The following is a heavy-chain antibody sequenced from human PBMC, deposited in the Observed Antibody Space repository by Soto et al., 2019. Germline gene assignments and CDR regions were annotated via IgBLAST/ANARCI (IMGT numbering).Heavy chain of an antibody. V-gene: IGHV3-21*01. CDR1: GFTFSSYS. D-gene: IGHD2-2*01. CDR2: ISSSSSYI. J-gene: IGHJ4*02. Sequence: GGSLRLSCAASGFTFSSYSMNWVRQAPGKGLEWVSSISSSSSYIYYADSVKGRFTFSRDNAKNSLYLQMNSLRAEDTAVYYCARGPRTKPHYFDYWGQGTLVTVSS. CDR3: ARGPRTKPHYFDY.